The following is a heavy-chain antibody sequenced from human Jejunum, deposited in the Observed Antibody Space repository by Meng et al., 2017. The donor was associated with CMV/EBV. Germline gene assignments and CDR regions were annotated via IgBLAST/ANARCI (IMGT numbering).Heavy chain of an antibody. J-gene: IGHJ4*02. D-gene: IGHD6-19*01. CDR3: ASFPPPGKQWLVTDY. CDR2: IYHSGST. V-gene: IGHV4-4*02. Sequence: QVQLEEPGPVLGNPSGPLSLTCAASGGSISSSNWWSWVRQPPGKGLEWIGEIYHSGSTNYNPSLKSRVTISVDKSKNQFSLKLSSVTAADTAVYYCASFPPPGKQWLVTDYWGQGTLVTVSS. CDR1: GGSISSSNW.